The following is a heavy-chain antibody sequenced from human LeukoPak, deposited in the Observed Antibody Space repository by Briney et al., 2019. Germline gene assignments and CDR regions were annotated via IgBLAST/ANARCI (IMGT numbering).Heavy chain of an antibody. CDR2: ISWNSGSI. CDR3: AKDIGDTAMGPYFDY. J-gene: IGHJ4*02. D-gene: IGHD5-18*01. CDR1: GFTFDDYA. Sequence: GGSLRLSRAASGFTFDDYAMHWVRQAPGKGLEWVSGISWNSGSIGYADSVKGRFTISRDNAKNSLYLQMNSLRAEDTALYYCAKDIGDTAMGPYFDYWGQGTLVTVSS. V-gene: IGHV3-9*01.